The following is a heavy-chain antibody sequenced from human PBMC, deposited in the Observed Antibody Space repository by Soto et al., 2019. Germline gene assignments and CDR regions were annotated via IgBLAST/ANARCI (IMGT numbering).Heavy chain of an antibody. CDR3: ATSGTTESYYYYYCMDV. CDR1: GFTFSNYA. V-gene: IGHV3-30-3*01. J-gene: IGHJ6*01. CDR2: MSYDGSNE. Sequence: GGSLRLSCAASGFTFSNYAIHWVRQAPDKGLEWVAVMSYDGSNEYYADSVKGRFTISRDNSKNALHLQMNSLRAEDTAVYYCATSGTTESYYYYYCMDVWGQETTVTVSS. D-gene: IGHD4-17*01.